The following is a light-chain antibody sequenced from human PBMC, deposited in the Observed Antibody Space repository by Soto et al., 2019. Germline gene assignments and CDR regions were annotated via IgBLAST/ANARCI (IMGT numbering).Light chain of an antibody. J-gene: IGKJ3*01. CDR2: WTS. CDR3: QQYYSSRIFT. Sequence: DIVMTQSPDSLAVSLGERATINCKSSQSVLYSSNNKNYFAWYQLKPGQPPKLLIYWTSTRESGVPGRFSGRGSGTDFTLTISSLQAEDVVVYYDQQYYSSRIFTFGPGTKVDIK. CDR1: QSVLYSSNNKNY. V-gene: IGKV4-1*01.